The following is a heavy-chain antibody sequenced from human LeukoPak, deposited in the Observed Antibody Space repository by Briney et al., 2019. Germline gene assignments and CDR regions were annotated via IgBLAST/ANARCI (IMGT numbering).Heavy chain of an antibody. J-gene: IGHJ6*03. CDR2: IRYDGSNK. CDR3: AKDREAVAGNYYYYMDV. CDR1: GFTFSSYG. V-gene: IGHV3-30*02. D-gene: IGHD6-19*01. Sequence: PGGSLRLSCAASGFTFSSYGMHWVRQAPGKGLEWVAFIRYDGSNKYYADSVKGRFTISRDNSKNTLYLQMNSLRAEDTAVYYCAKDREAVAGNYYYYMDVWGKGTTVTISS.